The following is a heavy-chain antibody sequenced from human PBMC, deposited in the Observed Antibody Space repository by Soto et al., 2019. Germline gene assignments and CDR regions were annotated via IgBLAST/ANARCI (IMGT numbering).Heavy chain of an antibody. Sequence: QVQLVESGGGVVRPGTSLRLSCAATGFSFSAHGMHWVRQAPGKGLEWLAVINDGSEEGYADSVRGRFTISRDNARNILYLQMDNLRAEDSALYCARDDLFVDNGLDHWGQGTLVTVSS. D-gene: IGHD1-1*01. CDR1: GFSFSAHG. V-gene: IGHV3-33*01. CDR2: INDGSEE. CDR3: ARDDLFVDNGLDH. J-gene: IGHJ4*02.